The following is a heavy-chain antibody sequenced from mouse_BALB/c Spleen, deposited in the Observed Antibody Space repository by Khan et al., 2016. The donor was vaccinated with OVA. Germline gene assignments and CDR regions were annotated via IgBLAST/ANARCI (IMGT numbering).Heavy chain of an antibody. D-gene: IGHD2-10*01. Sequence: QVQLKESGPGLVAPSQSLSITCAISGFSLTNYGVHWVRQPPGKGLEWLVVIWSDGRTTYNSALKSRLTVTKDNSKSQVFLEMNRLQTDYTAMYFCARQPYYHYNIMDYWGQGTSVTVSS. CDR3: ARQPYYHYNIMDY. CDR2: IWSDGRT. V-gene: IGHV2-6-1*01. J-gene: IGHJ4*01. CDR1: GFSLTNYG.